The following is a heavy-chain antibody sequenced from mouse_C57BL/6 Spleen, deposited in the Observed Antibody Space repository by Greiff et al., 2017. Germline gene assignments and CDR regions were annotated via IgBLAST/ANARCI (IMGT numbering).Heavy chain of an antibody. CDR1: GFTFSSYG. D-gene: IGHD3-3*01. Sequence: EVKLVESGGDLVKPGGSLKLSCAASGFTFSSYGMSWVRQTPDKRLEWVATISSGGSYTYYPDSVKGRFTISRDNAKNTLYLQMSSLKSEDTAMYYCARQGLGWYFDVWGTGTTVTVSS. CDR3: ARQGLGWYFDV. CDR2: ISSGGSYT. J-gene: IGHJ1*03. V-gene: IGHV5-6*02.